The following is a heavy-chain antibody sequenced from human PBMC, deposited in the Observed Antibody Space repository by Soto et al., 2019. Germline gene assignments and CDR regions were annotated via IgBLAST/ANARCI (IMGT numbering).Heavy chain of an antibody. CDR2: IYYSGST. D-gene: IGHD4-17*01. CDR3: ASPHGPYGDYVGN. V-gene: IGHV4-39*01. Sequence: QLQLQESGPGLVKPSETLSLTCTVSGGSISSSSYYWGWIRQPPGKGLEWIGSIYYSGSTYYNPSLKSRVTISVDTSKNQFSLKLGSVTAADTAVYYCASPHGPYGDYVGNWGQGTLVTVSS. J-gene: IGHJ4*02. CDR1: GGSISSSSYY.